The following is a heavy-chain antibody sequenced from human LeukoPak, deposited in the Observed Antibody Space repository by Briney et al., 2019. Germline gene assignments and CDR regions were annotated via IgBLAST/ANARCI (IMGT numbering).Heavy chain of an antibody. Sequence: GGSLRLSCAASGFTFSSYSMNWVRQAPGKGLEWVSSISSSSSYIYYADSVKGRFTISRDNAKNSLYLQMNSLRAEDTAVYYCARVPRQLMHFDYWGQGTLVTVSS. CDR2: ISSSSSYI. V-gene: IGHV3-21*01. D-gene: IGHD6-13*01. CDR1: GFTFSSYS. CDR3: ARVPRQLMHFDY. J-gene: IGHJ4*02.